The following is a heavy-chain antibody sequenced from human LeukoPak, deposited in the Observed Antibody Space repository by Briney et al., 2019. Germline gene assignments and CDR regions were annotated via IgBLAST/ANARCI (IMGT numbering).Heavy chain of an antibody. Sequence: SETPSLTCTVSGYSISSGYYWGWIRQPPGKGLEWIGSIYYSGSTYYNPSLKSRVTISVDTSKNQFSLKLSSVTAADTAVYYCARTIASGSSSWYYWGQGTLVTVSS. V-gene: IGHV4-38-2*02. CDR2: IYYSGST. D-gene: IGHD6-13*01. CDR3: ARTIASGSSSWYY. CDR1: GYSISSGYY. J-gene: IGHJ4*02.